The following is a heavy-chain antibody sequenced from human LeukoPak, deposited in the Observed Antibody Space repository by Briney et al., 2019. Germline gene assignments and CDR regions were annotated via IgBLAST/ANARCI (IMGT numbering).Heavy chain of an antibody. D-gene: IGHD2-15*01. CDR3: ARDGDRYCSGGSCYAGYFQH. V-gene: IGHV4-59*01. CDR1: GGSISSYY. Sequence: PSETLSLTCTVSGGSISSYYWSWIRQPPGKGLEWIGYIYYSGSTNYNPSLKSRVTISVDTSKNQFSLKLSSVTAADTAMYYCARDGDRYCSGGSCYAGYFQHWGQGTLVTVSS. CDR2: IYYSGST. J-gene: IGHJ1*01.